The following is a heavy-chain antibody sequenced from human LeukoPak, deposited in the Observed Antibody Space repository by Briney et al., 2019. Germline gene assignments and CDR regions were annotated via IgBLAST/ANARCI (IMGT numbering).Heavy chain of an antibody. J-gene: IGHJ4*02. CDR1: EYTFTNSE. Sequence: ASVKVSCKASEYTFTNSEINWVRQAPGQGLEWMGWISAYSGDTNYAQKLQGRVTMTTDTSTSTAYMELRSLRSDDTAVYYCAREPGRTTGTPEVPLDYWGQGTLVTVSS. CDR2: ISAYSGDT. D-gene: IGHD1-1*01. CDR3: AREPGRTTGTPEVPLDY. V-gene: IGHV1-18*01.